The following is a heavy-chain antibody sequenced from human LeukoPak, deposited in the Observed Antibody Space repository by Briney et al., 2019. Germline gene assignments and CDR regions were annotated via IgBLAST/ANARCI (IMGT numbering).Heavy chain of an antibody. CDR2: IIPNSGGT. J-gene: IGHJ5*02. CDR3: ARDPTAHIVVVVAAAYNWFDP. D-gene: IGHD2-15*01. Sequence: ASVKVSCKASGYTFTGYYMHWVRQAPGQGLEWMGWIIPNSGGTNYAQKFQGRVTMTRDTSISTAYMELSRLRSDDTAVYYCARDPTAHIVVVVAAAYNWFDPWGQGTLVTVSS. V-gene: IGHV1-2*02. CDR1: GYTFTGYY.